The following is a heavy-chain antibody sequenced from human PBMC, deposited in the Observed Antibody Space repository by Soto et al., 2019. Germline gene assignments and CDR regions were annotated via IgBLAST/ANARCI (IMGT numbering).Heavy chain of an antibody. V-gene: IGHV1-8*01. CDR1: GYTFTSYD. J-gene: IGHJ5*02. CDR2: MNPNSGNT. D-gene: IGHD6-19*01. Sequence: QVQLVQSGAEVKKPGASVKVSCKASGYTFTSYDINWVRQATGQGLEWMGWMNPNSGNTGYAQKFQGRVTMTRNTSITKAYMKRTAWRSGETAVNYFPSWGGGGWAVDTWGKGTLVT. CDR3: PSWGGGGWAVDT.